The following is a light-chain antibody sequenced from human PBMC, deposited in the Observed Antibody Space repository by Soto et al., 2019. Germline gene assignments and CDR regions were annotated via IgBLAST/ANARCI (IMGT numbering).Light chain of an antibody. CDR1: SSDVGGYNY. CDR3: SSYAGGNKI. V-gene: IGLV2-8*01. CDR2: EVT. Sequence: SVLTQPPSASGSPGQSVTISCTGTSSDVGGYNYVSWYQQHPGQAPKLIISEVTKRPSGVPDRFSGSKSGNTASLTVSGLQAEDEADYYCSSYAGGNKIFGGGTKLTVL. J-gene: IGLJ2*01.